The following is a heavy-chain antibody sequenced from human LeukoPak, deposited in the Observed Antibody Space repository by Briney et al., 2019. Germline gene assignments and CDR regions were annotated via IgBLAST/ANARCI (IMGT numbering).Heavy chain of an antibody. D-gene: IGHD3-22*01. CDR1: GGSISSGDYY. Sequence: SQTLSLTCTVSGGSISSGDYYWSWIRQPPGKGLEWIGYIYYSGSTNYNPSLKSRVTISVDTSKNQFPLKLSSVTAADTAVYYCARQVGYYDSSGNPYYYYGMDVWGQGTTVTVSS. J-gene: IGHJ6*02. CDR2: IYYSGST. CDR3: ARQVGYYDSSGNPYYYYGMDV. V-gene: IGHV4-30-4*01.